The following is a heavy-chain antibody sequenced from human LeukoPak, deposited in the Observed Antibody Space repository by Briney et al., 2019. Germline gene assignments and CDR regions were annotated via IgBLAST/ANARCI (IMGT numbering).Heavy chain of an antibody. CDR3: ASVYYDSSGYEAQGAFDI. V-gene: IGHV1-2*02. D-gene: IGHD3-22*01. CDR1: GYTFTGYY. Sequence: GASVKVSCKASGYTFTGYYMHWVRQAPGQGLEWMGWINPNSGGTNYAQKFQGRVTMTRDTSISTAYMELSRLRSDDTAVYYCASVYYDSSGYEAQGAFDIWGQGTMVTVSS. CDR2: INPNSGGT. J-gene: IGHJ3*02.